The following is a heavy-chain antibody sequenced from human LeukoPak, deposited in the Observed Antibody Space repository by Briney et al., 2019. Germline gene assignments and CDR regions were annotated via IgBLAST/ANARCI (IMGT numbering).Heavy chain of an antibody. CDR2: IYYSGST. J-gene: IGHJ4*02. D-gene: IGHD3-9*01. CDR3: ARMGNSVRYFDWLLVDY. V-gene: IGHV4-61*01. CDR1: GYSISSGYY. Sequence: SETLSLTCTVSGYSISSGYYWSWIRQPPGKGLEWIGYIYYSGSTNYNPSLKSRVTISVDTSKNQFSLKLSSVTAADTAVYYCARMGNSVRYFDWLLVDYWGQGTLVTVSS.